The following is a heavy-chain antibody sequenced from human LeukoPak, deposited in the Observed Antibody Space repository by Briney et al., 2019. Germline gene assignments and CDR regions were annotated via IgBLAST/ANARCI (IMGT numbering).Heavy chain of an antibody. J-gene: IGHJ4*02. CDR3: ARWKETYYHDSSGPYFDY. Sequence: NPSETLSLTCAVYGGSFSGSYWTWTRQPPGKGLEWIGEINHSGSTNYNPSLKSRVAISIDTSKNQFSLKLSSVTAADTAVYYCARWKETYYHDSSGPYFDYWGQGTLVTVSS. CDR2: INHSGST. V-gene: IGHV4-34*01. D-gene: IGHD3-22*01. CDR1: GGSFSGSY.